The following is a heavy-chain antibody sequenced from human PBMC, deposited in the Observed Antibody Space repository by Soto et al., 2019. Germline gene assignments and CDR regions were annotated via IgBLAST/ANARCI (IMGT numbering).Heavy chain of an antibody. CDR2: IKQDGSEK. J-gene: IGHJ4*02. Sequence: LRLSCAASGFTFSSYWMSWVRQAPGKGLEWVANIKQDGSEKYYVDSVKGRFTISRDNAKNSLYLQMNSLRAEDTAVYYCARDGDNGGYVGDFDYWGQGTLVTVSS. D-gene: IGHD5-12*01. CDR1: GFTFSSYW. V-gene: IGHV3-7*01. CDR3: ARDGDNGGYVGDFDY.